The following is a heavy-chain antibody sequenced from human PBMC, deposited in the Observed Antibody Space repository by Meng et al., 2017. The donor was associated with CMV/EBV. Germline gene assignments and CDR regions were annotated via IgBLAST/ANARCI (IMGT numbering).Heavy chain of an antibody. Sequence: ESLRLSCTVSGGSISSYYWSWIRQPPGKGLEWIGYIYYSGSTNYNPSLKSRVTISVDTSKNQFSLKLSSVTAADTAVYYCARERGYCSSTSCSATTNWFDPWGQGTLVTVSS. D-gene: IGHD2-2*01. V-gene: IGHV4-59*01. J-gene: IGHJ5*02. CDR2: IYYSGST. CDR3: ARERGYCSSTSCSATTNWFDP. CDR1: GGSISSYY.